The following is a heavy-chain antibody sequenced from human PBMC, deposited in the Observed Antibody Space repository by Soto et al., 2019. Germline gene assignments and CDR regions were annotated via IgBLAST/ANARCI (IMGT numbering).Heavy chain of an antibody. CDR2: IYYSGST. CDR3: ASSYGSGSYDWFDP. J-gene: IGHJ5*02. Sequence: SETLSLTCTVSGGSISSGGYYWSWIRQPPGKGLEWIGYIYYSGSTYYNPSLKSRVTISVDTSKNQFSLKLSSVTAADTAVYYCASSYGSGSYDWFDPWGQGTLVTVSS. CDR1: GGSISSGGYY. D-gene: IGHD3-10*01. V-gene: IGHV4-31*03.